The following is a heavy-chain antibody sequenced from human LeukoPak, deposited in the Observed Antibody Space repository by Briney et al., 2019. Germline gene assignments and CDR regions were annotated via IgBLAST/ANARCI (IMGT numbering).Heavy chain of an antibody. CDR1: GGTFSSYA. CDR3: ASRNCGGDCYPPAYNAFDI. Sequence: GASVKVSCKASGGTFSSYAISWVRQAPGQGLEWMGGIIPIFGTANYAQKFQGRVTITADESTSTAYMELSSLRSEDTAVYYCASRNCGGDCYPPAYNAFDIWGQGTMVTVSS. CDR2: IIPIFGTA. D-gene: IGHD2-21*02. J-gene: IGHJ3*02. V-gene: IGHV1-69*13.